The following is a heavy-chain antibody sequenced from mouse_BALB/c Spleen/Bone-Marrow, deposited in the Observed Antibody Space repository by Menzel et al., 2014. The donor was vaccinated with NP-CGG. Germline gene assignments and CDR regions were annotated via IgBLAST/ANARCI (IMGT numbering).Heavy chain of an antibody. CDR1: GYTFTSYW. CDR3: TRGIAAVVAADFDY. D-gene: IGHD1-1*01. CDR2: INPSNGRT. J-gene: IGHJ2*01. V-gene: IGHV1S81*02. Sequence: VQGVESGAELVKPGASVKLSCKASGYTFTSYWMHWVKQRPGQGLEWIGEINPSNGRTNYNEKFKSKATLTADKSSSTAYMQLRSLTSEDSAIYYCTRGIAAVVAADFDYWGQGTTLTVSS.